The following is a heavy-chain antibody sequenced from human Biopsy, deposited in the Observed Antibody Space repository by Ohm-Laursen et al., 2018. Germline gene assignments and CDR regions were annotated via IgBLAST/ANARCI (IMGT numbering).Heavy chain of an antibody. D-gene: IGHD2-8*01. CDR2: INCKTGAT. CDR1: SYTFTDYN. J-gene: IGHJ4*02. Sequence: ASVKASCKASSYTFTDYNIHWMRQAPGQGLEWLGYINCKTGATNYAQKFQGTVTMTRNTSISTAYLALGSLRSADTAIYYCARDPLNGHKHFDYWGQGSLVTVSS. CDR3: ARDPLNGHKHFDY. V-gene: IGHV1-2*02.